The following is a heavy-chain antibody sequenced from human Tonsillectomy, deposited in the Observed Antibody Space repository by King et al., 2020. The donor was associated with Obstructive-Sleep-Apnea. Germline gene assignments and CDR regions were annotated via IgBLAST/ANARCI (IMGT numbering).Heavy chain of an antibody. D-gene: IGHD3-10*01. CDR2: IYFSGNT. V-gene: IGHV4-31*03. CDR3: ARQTNYYRSGSYYNYFDY. Sequence: QLQESGPGLVKPSQTLSLTCTVCGGSISSGAYFWSWIRQHPGKGLEWIGYIYFSGNTYYNPSLKSRVTISVDTSKNQFSLKLSSVTAADTAIYYCARQTNYYRSGSYYNYFDYCGQGTLVTVSS. CDR1: GGSISSGAYF. J-gene: IGHJ4*02.